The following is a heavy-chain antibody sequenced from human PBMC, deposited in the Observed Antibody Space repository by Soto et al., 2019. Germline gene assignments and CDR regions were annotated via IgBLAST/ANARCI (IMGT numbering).Heavy chain of an antibody. D-gene: IGHD5-18*01. V-gene: IGHV4-61*01. Sequence: PSETLSLTCTVAGDSVSSDNYFWTWIRQPPGKGLEWIGYIYSSGNTNYNPSLKSRVSISLDKSRNQFSLKLTSVTAADTAVYYCARDIRGYSRAFDYWGQGTLVTVS. CDR3: ARDIRGYSRAFDY. CDR2: IYSSGNT. CDR1: GDSVSSDNYF. J-gene: IGHJ4*02.